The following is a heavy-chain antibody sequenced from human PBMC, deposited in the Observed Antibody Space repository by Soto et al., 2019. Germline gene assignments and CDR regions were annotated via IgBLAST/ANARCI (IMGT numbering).Heavy chain of an antibody. CDR3: ARDGTCSGGSCYPTRFYYYYGMDV. V-gene: IGHV1-69*01. CDR2: IIPIFGTA. D-gene: IGHD2-15*01. J-gene: IGHJ6*02. CDR1: GGTFSSYA. Sequence: PGPQVKVSCKASGGTFSSYAISWVRQAPGQGLEWMGGIIPIFGTANYAQKFQGRVTITADESTSTAYMELSSLRSEDTAVYYCARDGTCSGGSCYPTRFYYYYGMDVWGQGTTVTVSS.